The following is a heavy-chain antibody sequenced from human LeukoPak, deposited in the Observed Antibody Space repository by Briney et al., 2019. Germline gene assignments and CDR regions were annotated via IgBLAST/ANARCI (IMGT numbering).Heavy chain of an antibody. Sequence: GGSLRLSCAASGFTVSSNYMSWVRQAPGKGLEWLSIIYSGGNTYYADSGKGRFTISRDNSKNTLYLQMNSLRAEDTAVYYCARESIAAAGTSGLYGMDVWGQGTTVTVSS. CDR1: GFTVSSNY. CDR2: IYSGGNT. V-gene: IGHV3-66*01. D-gene: IGHD6-13*01. CDR3: ARESIAAAGTSGLYGMDV. J-gene: IGHJ6*02.